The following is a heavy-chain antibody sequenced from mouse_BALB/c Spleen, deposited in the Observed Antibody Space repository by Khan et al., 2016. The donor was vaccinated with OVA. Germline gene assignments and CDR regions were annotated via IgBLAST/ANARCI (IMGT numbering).Heavy chain of an antibody. CDR1: GYSITSNYA. D-gene: IGHD1-1*01. J-gene: IGHJ4*01. Sequence: EVQLQESGPGLVKPSQSLSLTCTVTGYSITSNYAWNWIRQFPGNKLEWMGYISYSGSTSYNPSLTSRISITRDTSKNPFFLQLSSLTTEDTATYYCSRGNYYGYAMDYWGQGTSVTVYS. CDR3: SRGNYYGYAMDY. V-gene: IGHV3-2*02. CDR2: ISYSGST.